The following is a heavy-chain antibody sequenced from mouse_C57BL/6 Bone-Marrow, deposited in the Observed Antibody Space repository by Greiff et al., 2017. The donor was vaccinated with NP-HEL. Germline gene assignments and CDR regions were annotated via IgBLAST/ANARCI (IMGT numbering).Heavy chain of an antibody. D-gene: IGHD4-1*01. CDR1: GYTFTDYN. CDR2: INPNNGGT. CDR3: ATGTYAMDY. Sequence: EVHLVESGPELVKPGASVKIPCKASGYTFTDYNMDWVKQSHGKSLEWIGDINPNNGGTIYNQKFKGKATLTVDKSSSTAYMELRSLTSEDTAVYYCATGTYAMDYWGQGTSVTVSS. V-gene: IGHV1-18*01. J-gene: IGHJ4*01.